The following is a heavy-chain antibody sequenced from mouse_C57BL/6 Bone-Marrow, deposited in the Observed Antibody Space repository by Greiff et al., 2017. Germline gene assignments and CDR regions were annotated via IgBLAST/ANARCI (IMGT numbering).Heavy chain of an antibody. V-gene: IGHV1-59*01. CDR3: ARDGYYDYFDY. CDR2: IDPSDSYT. J-gene: IGHJ2*01. CDR1: GYTFTSYW. D-gene: IGHD2-3*01. Sequence: VQLQQPGAELVRPGTSVKLSCKASGYTFTSYWMHWVKQRPGQGLEWIGVIDPSDSYTNYNQKFKGKATLTVDTSSSTAYMQLSSLTSEDSAVYYCARDGYYDYFDYWGQGTTPTVSS.